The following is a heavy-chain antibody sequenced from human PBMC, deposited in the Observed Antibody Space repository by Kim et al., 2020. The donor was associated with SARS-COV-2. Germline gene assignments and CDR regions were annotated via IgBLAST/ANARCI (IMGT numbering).Heavy chain of an antibody. D-gene: IGHD3-22*01. CDR1: GGTFSSYA. CDR3: AGTYYYDGSGYYYGYY. V-gene: IGHV1-69*13. CDR2: IIPIFGTA. J-gene: IGHJ4*02. Sequence: SVKVSCKASGGTFSSYAISWVRQAPGQGLEWMGGIIPIFGTANYAQKFQGRVTITADGSTSTAYMELSSLRSEDTAVYYCAGTYYYDGSGYYYGYYWGQGTPVSVSP.